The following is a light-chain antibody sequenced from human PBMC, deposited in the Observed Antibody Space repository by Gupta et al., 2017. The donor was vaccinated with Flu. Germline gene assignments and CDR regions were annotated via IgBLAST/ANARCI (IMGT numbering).Light chain of an antibody. V-gene: IGLV1-44*01. J-gene: IGLJ3*02. CDR3: AAWDDSLTGPIWV. CDR2: STN. Sequence: TISCSGTTANVGSNAVNWYQQVPGTAPKLLIYSTNQRPSGVPARVSGSKSGTSASLAISGLQPEDEAHYYCAAWDDSLTGPIWVFGGGTAVTVL. CDR1: TANVGSNA.